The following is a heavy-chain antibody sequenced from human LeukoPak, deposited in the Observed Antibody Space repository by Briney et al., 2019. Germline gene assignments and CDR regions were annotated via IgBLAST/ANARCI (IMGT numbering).Heavy chain of an antibody. CDR2: IYYSGST. Sequence: SETLSLTCTVSGGSISSSTYYWGWIRQPPGKGLEWIGNIYYSGSTYYNPSLKSRVTISVDTSKNQFSLKLSSVTAPDTAVYYCATDYGDFFFDYWGQGALVTVSS. CDR3: ATDYGDFFFDY. V-gene: IGHV4-39*02. J-gene: IGHJ4*02. D-gene: IGHD4-17*01. CDR1: GGSISSSTYY.